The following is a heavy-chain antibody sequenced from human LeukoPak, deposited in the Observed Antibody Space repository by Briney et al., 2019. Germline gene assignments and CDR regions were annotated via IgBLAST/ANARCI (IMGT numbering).Heavy chain of an antibody. CDR2: MNPNSGNT. D-gene: IGHD1-26*01. CDR3: AGGRQVGGSYYFDY. CDR1: GYTFTSYD. J-gene: IGHJ4*02. Sequence: ASVKVSCKASGYTFTSYDINWVRQATGQGLEWMGWMNPNSGNTGYAQKFQGRVTMTRNTSISTAYMELSSLRSEDTAVYYCAGGRQVGGSYYFDYWGQGTLVTVSS. V-gene: IGHV1-8*01.